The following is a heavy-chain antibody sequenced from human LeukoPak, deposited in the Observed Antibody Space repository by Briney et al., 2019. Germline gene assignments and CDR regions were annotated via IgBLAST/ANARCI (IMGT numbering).Heavy chain of an antibody. Sequence: ASVMVSCKASGYTFTHYAMHWVRQAPGQRLEWMGWINAGNGNTKYSQKFQGRVTITRDTSASTAYMELSSLRSEDTAVYYCARDVEDSAFDIWGQGTMVTVSS. D-gene: IGHD2-15*01. CDR3: ARDVEDSAFDI. CDR2: INAGNGNT. CDR1: GYTFTHYA. J-gene: IGHJ3*02. V-gene: IGHV1-3*01.